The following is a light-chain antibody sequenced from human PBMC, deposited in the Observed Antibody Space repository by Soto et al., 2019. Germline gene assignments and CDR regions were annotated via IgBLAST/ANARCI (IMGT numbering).Light chain of an antibody. Sequence: DIQMTQSPSTLSASVGDRVTITCRASQSISSWLAWYQQKPGKAPKLLIYDASSLETGAPSRFSGSGSGTEFTLTISSLQPDDFATYYCQQYNSNLWTFGQGTKVDIK. CDR3: QQYNSNLWT. CDR2: DAS. CDR1: QSISSW. V-gene: IGKV1-5*01. J-gene: IGKJ1*01.